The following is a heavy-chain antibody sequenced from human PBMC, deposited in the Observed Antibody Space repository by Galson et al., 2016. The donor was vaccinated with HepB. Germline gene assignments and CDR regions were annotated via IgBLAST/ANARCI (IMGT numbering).Heavy chain of an antibody. V-gene: IGHV1-8*01. CDR1: GDSFATYD. CDR3: ARGSDYSNYVAIY. CDR2: MNPNTGDT. Sequence: SVKVSCKASGDSFATYDINWLRQATGQGPEWIGWMNPNTGDTGYVPKFQGRVTMTRNASISTAYTELSSLRSEDTAVYYCARGSDYSNYVAIYWGQGTLVTASS. D-gene: IGHD4-11*01. J-gene: IGHJ4*02.